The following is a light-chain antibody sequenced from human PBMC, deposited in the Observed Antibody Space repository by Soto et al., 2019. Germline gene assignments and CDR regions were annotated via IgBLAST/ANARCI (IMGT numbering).Light chain of an antibody. CDR2: LNRDGSH. CDR3: QTWGTGIVI. CDR1: SGHSNYA. Sequence: QLVLTQSPSASASLGASVKLTCTLSSGHSNYAIAWHQQQPEKGPRYFMKLNRDGSHSKGDGIPNRFSGSSSGAERYLTIASLQSEDEADYYCQTWGTGIVIFGGGTKLTVL. J-gene: IGLJ2*01. V-gene: IGLV4-69*01.